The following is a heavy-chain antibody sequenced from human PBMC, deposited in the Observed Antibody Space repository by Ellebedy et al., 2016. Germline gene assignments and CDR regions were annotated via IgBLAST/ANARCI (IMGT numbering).Heavy chain of an antibody. J-gene: IGHJ4*02. Sequence: ASVKVSCKASGYTFTSYAMHWVRQAPGQGLEWMGIINPSGGSTSYAQKFQGRVTMTTDTSTSTAYMELRSLRSDDTAVYYCARDHGSGWLPRGHYYFDYWGQGTLVTVSS. CDR1: GYTFTSYA. CDR3: ARDHGSGWLPRGHYYFDY. D-gene: IGHD6-19*01. CDR2: INPSGGST. V-gene: IGHV1-46*01.